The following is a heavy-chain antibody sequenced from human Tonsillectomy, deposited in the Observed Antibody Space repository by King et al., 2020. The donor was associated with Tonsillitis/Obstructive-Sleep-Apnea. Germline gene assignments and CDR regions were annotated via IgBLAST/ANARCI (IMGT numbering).Heavy chain of an antibody. CDR1: GYSFISYW. CDR3: ARLDGYSTSSEGLWFDY. J-gene: IGHJ4*02. D-gene: IGHD6-6*01. CDR2: IYPGDSDT. Sequence: VQLVESGAEVKKPGESLKISCKGSGYSFISYWIGWVRQMPGKGLEWMGIIYPGDSDTRYSPSFQGQVTISADKSISTAYLQWSSLKASDTAMYYCARLDGYSTSSEGLWFDYWGQGTLVTVSS. V-gene: IGHV5-51*01.